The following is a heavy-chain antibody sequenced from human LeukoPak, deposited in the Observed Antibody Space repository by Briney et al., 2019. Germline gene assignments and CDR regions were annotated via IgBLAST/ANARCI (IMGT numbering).Heavy chain of an antibody. CDR3: ARARYYYDSSGYYFDY. J-gene: IGHJ4*02. CDR2: ISSSSSTV. D-gene: IGHD3-22*01. CDR1: GFTFRSYS. Sequence: GGSLRLSCAASGFTFRSYSMNWVRQAPGKGLEWVSYISSSSSTVYYADSVKGRFTISRDNAKNSLYVQMNSLRDEDTAVYFCARARYYYDSSGYYFDYWGQGTLVTVSS. V-gene: IGHV3-48*02.